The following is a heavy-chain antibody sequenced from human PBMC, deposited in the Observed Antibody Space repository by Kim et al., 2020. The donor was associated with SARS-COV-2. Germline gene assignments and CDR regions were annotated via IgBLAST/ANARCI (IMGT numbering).Heavy chain of an antibody. V-gene: IGHV3-30*18. J-gene: IGHJ4*02. CDR2: ISYDGSNK. D-gene: IGHD2-8*01. Sequence: GGSLRLSCAASGFTFSSYGMHWVRQAPGKGLEWVAVISYDGSNKYYADSVKGRFTISRDNSKNTLYLQMNSLRAEDTAVYYCAKGPDIVRSGPDYWGQGTLATVSS. CDR3: AKGPDIVRSGPDY. CDR1: GFTFSSYG.